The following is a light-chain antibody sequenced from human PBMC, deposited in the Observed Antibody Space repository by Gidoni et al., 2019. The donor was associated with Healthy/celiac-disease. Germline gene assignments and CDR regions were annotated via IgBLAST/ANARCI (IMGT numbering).Light chain of an antibody. Sequence: LTQSPSSLSASVGDRVTIPCLASQGIRNDLGWYQQKPGKAPKLLIYAASSLQSGVPSRFSGSGSGTDFTLTISSLQPEDFATYYCLQDYNYLLTFGGGTKVEIK. V-gene: IGKV1-6*01. CDR1: QGIRND. J-gene: IGKJ4*01. CDR2: AAS. CDR3: LQDYNYLLT.